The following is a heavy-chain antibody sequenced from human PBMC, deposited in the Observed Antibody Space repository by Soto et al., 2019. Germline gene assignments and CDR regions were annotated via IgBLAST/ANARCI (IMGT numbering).Heavy chain of an antibody. CDR2: INSDGSST. CDR3: AREYYDFWSGSLGMDV. V-gene: IGHV3-74*01. D-gene: IGHD3-3*01. J-gene: IGHJ6*02. CDR1: GFTFSSYW. Sequence: LRLSCAASGFTFSSYWMHWVRQAPGKGLVWVSRINSDGSSTSYADSVKGRFTISRDNAKNTLYLQMNSLRAEDTAVYYCAREYYDFWSGSLGMDVWGQGTTVTVSS.